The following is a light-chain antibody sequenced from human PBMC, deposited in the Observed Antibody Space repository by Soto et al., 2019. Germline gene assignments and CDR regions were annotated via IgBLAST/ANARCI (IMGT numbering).Light chain of an antibody. CDR1: SSDVGGYNY. J-gene: IGLJ1*01. Sequence: QSALTQPPSASGSPGQSVTISCTGTSSDVGGYNYVSWYQQHPGKAPKLMIYEVSKRPSGVPDRFSGSKSGNTASLTISGLQAEDEADYYCCTDAGSYKVFGIGTKLTVL. CDR3: CTDAGSYKV. V-gene: IGLV2-8*01. CDR2: EVS.